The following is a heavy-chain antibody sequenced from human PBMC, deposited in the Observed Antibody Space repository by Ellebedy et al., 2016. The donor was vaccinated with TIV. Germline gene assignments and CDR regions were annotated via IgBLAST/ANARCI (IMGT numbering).Heavy chain of an antibody. Sequence: LSLTCAASGFTFSSYAMSWVRQAPGKGLEWVSAISGSGGSTYYADSVKGRFTISRDNSKNTLYLQMNSLRAEDTAVYYCASVEGITMIKGAFDIWGQGTMVTVSS. CDR3: ASVEGITMIKGAFDI. CDR1: GFTFSSYA. J-gene: IGHJ3*02. CDR2: ISGSGGST. D-gene: IGHD3-22*01. V-gene: IGHV3-23*01.